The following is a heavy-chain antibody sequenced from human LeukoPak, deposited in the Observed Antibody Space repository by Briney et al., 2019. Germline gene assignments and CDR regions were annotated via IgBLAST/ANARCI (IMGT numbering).Heavy chain of an antibody. D-gene: IGHD3-22*01. CDR1: GGSISSGGYS. J-gene: IGHJ3*02. CDR2: IYHSGST. V-gene: IGHV4-30-2*01. CDR3: ARGGSYDSSPGAFDI. Sequence: SETMSLTCAVSGGSISSGGYSWRWIRQPPGKGLEWIGYIYHSGSTYYNPSLKSRVTISVDRSKNQFSLKLSSVTAADTAVYYCARGGSYDSSPGAFDIWGQGTMVTVSS.